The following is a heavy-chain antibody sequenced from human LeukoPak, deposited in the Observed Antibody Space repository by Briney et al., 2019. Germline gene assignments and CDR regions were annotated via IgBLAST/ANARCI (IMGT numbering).Heavy chain of an antibody. CDR2: ISWNSGSI. D-gene: IGHD2-15*01. CDR3: ARDVVETEDYFDC. CDR1: GFTFDDYA. J-gene: IGHJ4*02. V-gene: IGHV3-9*01. Sequence: PGGSLRLSCAASGFTFDDYAMHWVRQAPGKGLEWVSGISWNSGSIGYADSVKGRFTISRDNAKNSPYLQMNSLRAEDTAVYYCARDVVETEDYFDCWGQGTLVTVSS.